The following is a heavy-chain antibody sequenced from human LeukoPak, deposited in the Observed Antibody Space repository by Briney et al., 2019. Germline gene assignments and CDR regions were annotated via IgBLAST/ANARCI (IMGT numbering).Heavy chain of an antibody. CDR1: GYTFTSYS. D-gene: IGHD3-3*01. CDR3: AREHDFLIDYSFDY. J-gene: IGHJ4*02. Sequence: ASVKVSCKASGYTFTSYSIFWMRQAPGQGLKWMGWINAGNGNTKYSQKLQGRVTITRDTSANTAYVELSSLRSEDTAVYYCAREHDFLIDYSFDYWGQGTLVTVSS. V-gene: IGHV1-3*01. CDR2: INAGNGNT.